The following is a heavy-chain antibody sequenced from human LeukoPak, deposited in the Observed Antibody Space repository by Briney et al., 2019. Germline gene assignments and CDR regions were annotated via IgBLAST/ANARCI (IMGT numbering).Heavy chain of an antibody. J-gene: IGHJ4*02. Sequence: GGSLRLSCTASGFTFSDYYMIWIRRAPGKGLEWVSYISSSGSTTDYADSVKGRFTISRDNAKNSLYLQMNSLRAEDTAVYYCAKKDGYSSSWSFDYWGQGTLVTVSS. V-gene: IGHV3-11*01. D-gene: IGHD6-13*01. CDR1: GFTFSDYY. CDR3: AKKDGYSSSWSFDY. CDR2: ISSSGSTT.